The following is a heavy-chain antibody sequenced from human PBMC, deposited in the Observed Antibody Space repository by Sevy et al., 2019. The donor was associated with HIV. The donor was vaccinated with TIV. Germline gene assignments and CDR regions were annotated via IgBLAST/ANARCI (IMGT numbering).Heavy chain of an antibody. V-gene: IGHV3-11*01. Sequence: GGSLRLSCVASGFIFTDYYLSWIRQAPGKGLEWVSSISSSGTNIYYADSMGGRFAISRDNAKTSLSLQMNSLRAEDTAVYYCARTMGYCSGGTRNLGFDSWGQGTLVTVSS. D-gene: IGHD2-15*01. CDR2: ISSSGTNI. J-gene: IGHJ4*02. CDR1: GFIFTDYY. CDR3: ARTMGYCSGGTRNLGFDS.